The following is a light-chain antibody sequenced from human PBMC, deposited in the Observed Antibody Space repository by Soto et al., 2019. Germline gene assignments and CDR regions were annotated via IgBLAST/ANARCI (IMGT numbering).Light chain of an antibody. J-gene: IGLJ2*01. CDR1: SSDVGGYNS. CDR3: SSWVRGNTVV. V-gene: IGLV2-14*01. CDR2: EVT. Sequence: QSALTQPASVSGSPGQSITISCTGTSSDVGGYNSVCWYQQHPGKVPKLLIYEVTTRPSGVAARFSGSKSGNTASLTISGVQAEDDAYYYCSSWVRGNTVVFGGGTKLTVL.